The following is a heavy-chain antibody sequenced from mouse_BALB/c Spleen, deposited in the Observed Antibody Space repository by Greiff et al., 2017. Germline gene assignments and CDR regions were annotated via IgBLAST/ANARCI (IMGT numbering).Heavy chain of an antibody. D-gene: IGHD2-4*01. CDR3: ARIADYGGAMDY. CDR2: IWWNDDK. CDR1: GFSLSTSGMS. V-gene: IGHV8-8*01. J-gene: IGHJ4*01. Sequence: QVTLKVSGPGILQPSQTLSLTCSFSGFSLSTSGMSVGWIRQPSGKGLEWLAHIWWNDDKYYNPALKSRLTISKDTSNNQVFLKIASVVTADTATYYCARIADYGGAMDYWGQGTSVTVSS.